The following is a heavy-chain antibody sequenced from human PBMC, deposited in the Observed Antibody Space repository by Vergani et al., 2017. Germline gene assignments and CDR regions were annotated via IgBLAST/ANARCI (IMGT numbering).Heavy chain of an antibody. D-gene: IGHD1-26*01. J-gene: IGHJ6*03. CDR2: ISDDGSNK. CDR3: AREGGIYEYYYYYYMDV. CDR1: GFTFSSYA. Sequence: QVQLVESGGGVVQPGRSLRLSCAASGFTFSSYAMHWVRQAPGKGLEWVAVISDDGSNKYYADSVKGRFNISGDNSKNTLYLQMNSLTAEDTAVYYCAREGGIYEYYYYYYMDVWGKGTTVTVSS. V-gene: IGHV3-30*04.